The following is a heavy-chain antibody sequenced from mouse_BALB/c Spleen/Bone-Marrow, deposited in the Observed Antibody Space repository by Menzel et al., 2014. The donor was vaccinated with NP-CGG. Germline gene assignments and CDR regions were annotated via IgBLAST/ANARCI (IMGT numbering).Heavy chain of an antibody. D-gene: IGHD2-10*02. J-gene: IGHJ2*01. CDR1: GLTFSSSI. V-gene: IGHV5-6-4*01. CDR3: SRGYGNCFDY. Sequence: EVKVEESGGGLVKPGGSLKLSCSASGLTFSSSIMSWVRQTPEKRLEWVATISTGGTYTYYPDSVKGRFTISRDNAKNTLYLQMSSLKSEDTAMYYCSRGYGNCFDYWGQGTTLTVSS. CDR2: ISTGGTYT.